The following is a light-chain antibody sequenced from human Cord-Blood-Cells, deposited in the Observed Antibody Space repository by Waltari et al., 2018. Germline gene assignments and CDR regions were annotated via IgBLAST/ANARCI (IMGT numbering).Light chain of an antibody. J-gene: IGKJ1*01. Sequence: DTVMTHSPDSLAVSLGERATIHCKSRQSVLYSSNNKNYLAWYQQKPGQPPKLLIYWASTRESGVPDRFSGSGSGTDFTLTISSLQAEDVAVYYCQQYYSTPWTFGQGTKVEIK. CDR3: QQYYSTPWT. CDR2: WAS. CDR1: QSVLYSSNNKNY. V-gene: IGKV4-1*01.